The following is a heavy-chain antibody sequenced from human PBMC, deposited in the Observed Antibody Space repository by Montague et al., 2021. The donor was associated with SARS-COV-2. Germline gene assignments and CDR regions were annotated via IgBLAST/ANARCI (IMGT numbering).Heavy chain of an antibody. Sequence: SLRLSCSASGFTFSSYAMSWVRQAPGKGLEWVSAISGSGGSTYYADSVKGRFTISRDNSKNTLYLQMNSLRAEDTAVYYCAKGGERITMIVVVITLADFDYWGQGTLGTVSS. CDR2: ISGSGGST. V-gene: IGHV3-23*01. CDR1: GFTFSSYA. J-gene: IGHJ4*02. D-gene: IGHD3-22*01. CDR3: AKGGERITMIVVVITLADFDY.